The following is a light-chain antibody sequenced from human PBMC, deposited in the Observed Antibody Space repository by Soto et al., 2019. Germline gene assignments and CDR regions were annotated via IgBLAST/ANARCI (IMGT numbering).Light chain of an antibody. Sequence: QSALTQPPSASGSPGQSVAISCTGTSRDVGGQNYVSWYQQHPGKAPKLIIHAVSNRPSGVPDRFSGSKSGNTASLTISGLRTEDEADYYCCSHAGNNNYVFGTGTKVTVL. CDR1: SRDVGGQNY. CDR2: AVS. CDR3: CSHAGNNNYV. J-gene: IGLJ1*01. V-gene: IGLV2-8*01.